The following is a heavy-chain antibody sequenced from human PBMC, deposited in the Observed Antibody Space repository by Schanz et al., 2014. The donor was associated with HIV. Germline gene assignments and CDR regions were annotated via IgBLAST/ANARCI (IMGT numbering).Heavy chain of an antibody. CDR1: GFSFSNFG. V-gene: IGHV3-33*08. CDR2: IWYDGSNK. D-gene: IGHD4-4*01. J-gene: IGHJ6*02. Sequence: QVQLVESGGGVVQPGRSLRLSCAASGFSFSNFGMHWVRQAPGKGLEWVAVIWYDGSNKYYADSVKGRFTISRDNSKNTLYLQMNSLRAEDTAVYYCARDRLHPGNGMDVWGQGTTVTVSS. CDR3: ARDRLHPGNGMDV.